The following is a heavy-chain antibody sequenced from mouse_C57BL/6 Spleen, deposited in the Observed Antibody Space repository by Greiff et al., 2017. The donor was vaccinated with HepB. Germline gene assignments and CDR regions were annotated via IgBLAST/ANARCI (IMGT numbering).Heavy chain of an antibody. CDR2: IDPENGDT. J-gene: IGHJ3*01. CDR1: GFNIKDDY. CDR3: TPQLGRFAY. D-gene: IGHD4-1*02. Sequence: VQLKESGAELVRPGASVKLSCTASGFNIKDDYMHWVKQRPEQGLEWIGWIDPENGDTEYASKFQGKATITADTSSNTAYLQLSSLTSEDTAVYYCTPQLGRFAYWGQGTLVTVSA. V-gene: IGHV14-4*01.